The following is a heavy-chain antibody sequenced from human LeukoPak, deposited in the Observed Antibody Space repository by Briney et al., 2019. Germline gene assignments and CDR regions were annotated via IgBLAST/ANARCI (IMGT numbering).Heavy chain of an antibody. J-gene: IGHJ4*02. Sequence: GGSLRLSCAASGFTFSTYSLSWLRQAPGKGLEWVAKIDKDGSEKGYVDSVKGRFTISRDNAKGSLYLQLNSLRAEDTAVYYCARGFQRGDSPVWGQGTLVTVSS. V-gene: IGHV3-7*01. CDR3: ARGFQRGDSPV. CDR1: GFTFSTYS. D-gene: IGHD2-21*02. CDR2: IDKDGSEK.